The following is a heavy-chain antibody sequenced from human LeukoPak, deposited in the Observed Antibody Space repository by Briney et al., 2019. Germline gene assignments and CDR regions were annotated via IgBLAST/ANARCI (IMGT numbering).Heavy chain of an antibody. CDR2: IIPIFGTA. Sequence: SVKVSCKASGGTFSSYAISWVRQAPGQGLEWMGGIIPIFGTANYAQKFQGRVTITADESTSTAYMELSSLRSEDTAVYYCARGVVNGLLWFGELFRDWGQGTLVTVSS. V-gene: IGHV1-69*13. CDR3: ARGVVNGLLWFGELFRD. J-gene: IGHJ4*02. D-gene: IGHD3-10*01. CDR1: GGTFSSYA.